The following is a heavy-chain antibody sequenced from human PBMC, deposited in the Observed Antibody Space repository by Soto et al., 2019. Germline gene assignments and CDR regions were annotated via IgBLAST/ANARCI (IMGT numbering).Heavy chain of an antibody. CDR3: ARARYCSGGSCYSDY. CDR1: GGSISSGSYS. J-gene: IGHJ4*02. Sequence: PSETLSLTCAVSGGSISSGSYSWTWIRQPPGKGLEWIAYIYHTGSTYYNPSLKSRVSLSVDTSKNQFSLKLSSVTAADTAVYYCARARYCSGGSCYSDYWGQGTLVTVS. CDR2: IYHTGST. D-gene: IGHD2-15*01. V-gene: IGHV4-30-2*01.